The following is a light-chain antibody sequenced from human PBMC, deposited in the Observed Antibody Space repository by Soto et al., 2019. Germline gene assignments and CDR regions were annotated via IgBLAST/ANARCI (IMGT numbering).Light chain of an antibody. CDR1: SSNIGSNY. CDR3: AAWDDRLSGLV. J-gene: IGLJ2*01. Sequence: QSVLTQPPSASGTPGQRVTISCSGSSSNIGSNYVYWYHQLPGTAPKLVIYRNNQRPSGVPDRISGSKSGTSASLAISGLRSEDDADYYCAAWDDRLSGLVFGRGTKVTVL. V-gene: IGLV1-47*01. CDR2: RNN.